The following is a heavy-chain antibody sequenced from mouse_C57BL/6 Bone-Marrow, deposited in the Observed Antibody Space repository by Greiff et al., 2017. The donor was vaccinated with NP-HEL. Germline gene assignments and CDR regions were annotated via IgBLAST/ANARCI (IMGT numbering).Heavy chain of an antibody. J-gene: IGHJ4*01. V-gene: IGHV1-54*01. CDR1: GYAFTNYL. CDR2: INPGSGGT. D-gene: IGHD1-1*02. Sequence: VQLQQSGAELVRPGTSVKVSCKASGYAFTNYLIEWVNQRPGQGLEWIGVINPGSGGTNYNEKFKGKATLTADKSSSTAYMQLSSLTSEDSAVYFCAIWSLPDYWGQGTSVTVSS. CDR3: AIWSLPDY.